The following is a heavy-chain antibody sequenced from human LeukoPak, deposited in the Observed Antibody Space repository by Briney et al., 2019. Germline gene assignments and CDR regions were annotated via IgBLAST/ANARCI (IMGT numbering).Heavy chain of an antibody. CDR1: GFTFSSYA. Sequence: PGGSLRLSCAASGFTFSSYAMGSVRQAPGKGLEWVSAISGSGGSTYYADSVKGRFTISRDNPKHTLYLQLNSLRAEDTAVYYCAKDAGIVVVPAANRVGYYYYGMDVWGKGTTVTVSS. CDR2: ISGSGGST. J-gene: IGHJ6*04. D-gene: IGHD2-2*01. CDR3: AKDAGIVVVPAANRVGYYYYGMDV. V-gene: IGHV3-23*01.